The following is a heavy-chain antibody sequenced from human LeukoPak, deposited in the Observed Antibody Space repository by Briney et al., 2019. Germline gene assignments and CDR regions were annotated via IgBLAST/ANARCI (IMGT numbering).Heavy chain of an antibody. CDR3: ARDYTARLDELDY. V-gene: IGHV1-46*01. D-gene: IGHD5-18*01. CDR1: GYTFTSYY. CDR2: INPSGGST. J-gene: IGHJ4*02. Sequence: ASVKASCKASGYTFTSYYMHWVRQAPGQGLEWMGIINPSGGSTSYAQKFQGRVTMTRDMSTSTVYMELSSLRSEDTAVYYCARDYTARLDELDYWGQGTLVTVSS.